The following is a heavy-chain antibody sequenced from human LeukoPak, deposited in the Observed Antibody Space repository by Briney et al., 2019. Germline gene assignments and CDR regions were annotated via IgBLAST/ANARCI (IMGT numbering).Heavy chain of an antibody. D-gene: IGHD3-9*01. J-gene: IGHJ4*02. CDR2: VYYSGRA. CDR1: GSSVSTINSY. Sequence: SETLSLTCTVSGSSVSTINSYWGWIRQPPGKGLEWIGNVYYSGRANYSPSLKSRVTMSVDTSKNRFSLKMTSATAADTAVYFCARLRKGRYFDYFFEYWGQGTLVTVSS. CDR3: ARLRKGRYFDYFFEY. V-gene: IGHV4-39*02.